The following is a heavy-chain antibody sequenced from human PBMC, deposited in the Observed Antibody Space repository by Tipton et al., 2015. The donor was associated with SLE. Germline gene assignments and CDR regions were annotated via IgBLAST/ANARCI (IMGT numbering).Heavy chain of an antibody. CDR1: GYTFTSYG. V-gene: IGHV1-18*01. CDR2: INPYNGNT. J-gene: IGHJ6*03. Sequence: QLVQSGGEVKKPGASVKVSCKASGYTFTSYGISWVRQAPGQGLEWMGWINPYNGNTNYAQKLQGRVSMTTDTSTSTAYMELRSLRSDDTAVYYCARGEQLLHYYYYMDVWGKGTTVTVSS. CDR3: ARGEQLLHYYYYMDV. D-gene: IGHD2-2*01.